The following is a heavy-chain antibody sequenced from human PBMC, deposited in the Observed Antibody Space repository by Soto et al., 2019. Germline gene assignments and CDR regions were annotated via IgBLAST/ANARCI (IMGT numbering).Heavy chain of an antibody. CDR1: GGSISSGGYY. V-gene: IGHV4-31*03. Sequence: PSETLALTCTVSGGSISSGGYYWSWIRQHPGKGLEWIGYIYYSGSTYYNPSLKSRVTISVDTSKNQFSLKLSSVTAADTAVYYCARGVGYSYGLFDYWGQGTLVTVSS. D-gene: IGHD5-18*01. CDR2: IYYSGST. J-gene: IGHJ4*02. CDR3: ARGVGYSYGLFDY.